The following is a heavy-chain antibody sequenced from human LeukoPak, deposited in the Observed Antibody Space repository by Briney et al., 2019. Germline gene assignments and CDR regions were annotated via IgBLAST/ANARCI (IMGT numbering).Heavy chain of an antibody. CDR2: IKQDGSEK. J-gene: IGHJ4*02. V-gene: IGHV3-7*01. CDR3: ARLNGRYFDWLFDY. CDR1: GFTFSSYW. Sequence: GGSLRLSCAASGFTFSSYWMSWVRQAPGKGLEWVANIKQDGSEKYYVDSVKGRSTISRDNAKNSLYLQMNSLRAEDTAVYYCARLNGRYFDWLFDYWGQGTLVTVSS. D-gene: IGHD3-9*01.